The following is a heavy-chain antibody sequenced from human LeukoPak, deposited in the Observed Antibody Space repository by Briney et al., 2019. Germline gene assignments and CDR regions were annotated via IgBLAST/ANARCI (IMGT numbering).Heavy chain of an antibody. J-gene: IGHJ6*02. Sequence: GGSLRLSCAASGFTFSTYWMHWVPQAPGKGLVWVSHINSDGSRSNYADSVKGRFTNSRDNAESTLYLQMNSLRVEDTAVYYCTRGNYGMDVWGQGTTVTVSS. CDR1: GFTFSTYW. CDR2: INSDGSRS. CDR3: TRGNYGMDV. V-gene: IGHV3-74*01.